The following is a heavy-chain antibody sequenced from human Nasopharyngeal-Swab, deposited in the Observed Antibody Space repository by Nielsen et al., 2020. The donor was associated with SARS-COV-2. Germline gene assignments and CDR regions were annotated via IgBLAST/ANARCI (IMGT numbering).Heavy chain of an antibody. CDR1: GFTFSSYA. CDR3: ARDYCSSTSCQRYYYYYYGMDV. CDR2: IYSGGSST. V-gene: IGHV3-23*03. D-gene: IGHD2-2*01. Sequence: GESLKISCAASGFTFSSYAMSWVRQAPGKGLEWVSVIYSGGSSTYYADSVKGRFTISRDNSKNTLYLQMNSLRAEDTAVYYCARDYCSSTSCQRYYYYYYGMDVWGQGTTVTVSS. J-gene: IGHJ6*02.